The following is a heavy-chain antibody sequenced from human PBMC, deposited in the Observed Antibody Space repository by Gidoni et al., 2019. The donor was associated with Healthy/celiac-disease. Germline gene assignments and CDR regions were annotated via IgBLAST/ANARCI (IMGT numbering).Heavy chain of an antibody. D-gene: IGHD3-10*01. J-gene: IGHJ4*02. CDR2: IYWDVDK. CDR3: AHRWGRITTFDY. Sequence: QITLKESGPTLVKPTQTLTLTCTFSGFSLRSSGVGVGWLLQPPGKALEWLALIYWDVDKRYSPSLKSRLTITKDTSKNQVVLTMTNMDPVDTATYYCAHRWGRITTFDYWGQGTLVTVSS. CDR1: GFSLRSSGVG. V-gene: IGHV2-5*02.